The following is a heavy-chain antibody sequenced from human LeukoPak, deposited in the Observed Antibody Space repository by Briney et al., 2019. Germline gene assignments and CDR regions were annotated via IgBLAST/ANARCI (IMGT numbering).Heavy chain of an antibody. CDR2: IIPILGIA. D-gene: IGHD3-10*01. CDR1: GGTLSSYA. CDR3: ARGNTMVRRYGMDV. V-gene: IGHV1-69*04. Sequence: GASVKVSCKASGGTLSSYAISWVRQAPGQGLEWMGRIIPILGIANYAQKFQGRVTITADKSTSTAYMELSSLRSEDTAVYYCARGNTMVRRYGMDVWGQGTTVTVSS. J-gene: IGHJ6*02.